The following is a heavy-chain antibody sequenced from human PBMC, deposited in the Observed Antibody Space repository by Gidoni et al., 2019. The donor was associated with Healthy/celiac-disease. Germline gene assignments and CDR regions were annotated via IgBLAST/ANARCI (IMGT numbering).Heavy chain of an antibody. CDR1: GFTFSSSA. CDR3: AKDASSSWFPAPYYFDY. V-gene: IGHV3-23*04. J-gene: IGHJ4*02. D-gene: IGHD6-13*01. CDR2: ISGSGGST. Sequence: EVQLVESGGGLVQPGGSLRLSCAASGFTFSSSAMSWVRQGPGKGLGWVSAISGSGGSTYYADSVKGRFTISRDNSKNTLYLQMNSLRAEDTAVYYCAKDASSSWFPAPYYFDYWGQGTLVTVSS.